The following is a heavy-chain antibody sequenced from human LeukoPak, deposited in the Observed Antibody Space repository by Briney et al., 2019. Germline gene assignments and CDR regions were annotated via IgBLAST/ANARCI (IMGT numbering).Heavy chain of an antibody. Sequence: SVKVSCKASGYTFTGYYMHWVRQAPGQGLEWMGGIIPIFGTANYAQKFQGRVTITADESTSTAYMELSSLRSEDTAVYYCARVPRGYDSSGYYPNWYFDLWGRGTLVTVSS. J-gene: IGHJ2*01. CDR1: GYTFTGYY. CDR2: IIPIFGTA. D-gene: IGHD3-22*01. V-gene: IGHV1-69*13. CDR3: ARVPRGYDSSGYYPNWYFDL.